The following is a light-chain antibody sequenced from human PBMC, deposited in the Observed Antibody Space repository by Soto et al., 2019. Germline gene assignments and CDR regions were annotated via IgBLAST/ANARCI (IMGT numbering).Light chain of an antibody. V-gene: IGKV3-20*01. CDR1: QSVTSSY. Sequence: EIVLTQSPATLSLSPGERATLSCRASQSVTSSYLSWYQQKPGQAPRLLIYGASSRATGIPDRFSGSGSGTDFTLTISRLEPEDLAVYHCQQYGSPPLTFGGGTKVDIK. CDR3: QQYGSPPLT. CDR2: GAS. J-gene: IGKJ4*01.